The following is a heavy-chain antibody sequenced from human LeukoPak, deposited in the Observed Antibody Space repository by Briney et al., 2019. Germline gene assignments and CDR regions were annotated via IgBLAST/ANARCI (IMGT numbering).Heavy chain of an antibody. Sequence: GESLKISCKGSGYSCTSYWIGWVRQMPGKGLEWMGIIYPGDSDTRYSPSFQGQVTISADKSIRTAYLQWSSLKASDTAMYYCARAPVLLWFGELSPHAFDIWGQGTMVTVSS. CDR2: IYPGDSDT. D-gene: IGHD3-10*01. CDR3: ARAPVLLWFGELSPHAFDI. V-gene: IGHV5-51*01. CDR1: GYSCTSYW. J-gene: IGHJ3*02.